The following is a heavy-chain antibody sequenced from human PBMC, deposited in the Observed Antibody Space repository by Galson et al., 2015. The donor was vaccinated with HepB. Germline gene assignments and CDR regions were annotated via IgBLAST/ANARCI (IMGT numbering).Heavy chain of an antibody. V-gene: IGHV4-34*01. CDR1: GESFSDYF. CDR2: VNHTGGT. Sequence: ETLSLTCAVYGESFSDYFWSWIRQSPGKGLEWIGEVNHTGGTNYNPSLESRRVTLSLDTSNNLFSLKLNSVTAADTAVYYCARERLYYDSSGHPYGFDIWGPGTMVTVSS. D-gene: IGHD3-22*01. CDR3: ARERLYYDSSGHPYGFDI. J-gene: IGHJ3*02.